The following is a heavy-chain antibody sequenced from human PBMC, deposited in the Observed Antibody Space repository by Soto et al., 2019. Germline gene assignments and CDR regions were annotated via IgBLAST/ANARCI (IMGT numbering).Heavy chain of an antibody. D-gene: IGHD4-17*01. CDR2: ISDSGRTM. J-gene: IGHJ4*02. CDR3: ARSTVTSD. V-gene: IGHV3-48*04. CDR1: GFTFSSYW. Sequence: VGSLRLSCAASGFTFSSYWMSWVRQAPGKGLEWISYISDSGRTMYYADSVKGRFTISRDNAKNSLYLQMNSLRVEDTALYYCARSTVTSDWGQGTLVTVSS.